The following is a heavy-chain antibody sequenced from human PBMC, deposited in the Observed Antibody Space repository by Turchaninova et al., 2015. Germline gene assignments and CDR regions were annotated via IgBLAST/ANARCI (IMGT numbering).Heavy chain of an antibody. CDR2: INSDGSSI. V-gene: IGHV3-74*01. D-gene: IGHD3-9*01. Sequence: YGLPVSNYGILWAPQAPGKGRFWGSRINSDGSSISYADSVKGRFTISRDNAKNTLYLQMNNLRAEDTAVYYCARIPDWAAYFDYWGQGTLVSVSS. CDR1: GLPVSNYG. CDR3: ARIPDWAAYFDY. J-gene: IGHJ4*02.